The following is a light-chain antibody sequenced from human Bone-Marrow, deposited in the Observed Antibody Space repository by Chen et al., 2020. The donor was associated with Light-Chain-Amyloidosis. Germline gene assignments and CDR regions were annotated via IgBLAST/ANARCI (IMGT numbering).Light chain of an antibody. J-gene: IGLJ1*01. V-gene: IGLV1-40*01. CDR3: QSYDNSLSGNFV. CDR1: NSNIGASYD. CDR2: GNS. Sequence: QSVLPQPPSLSGAPGQRVINYCTGSNSNIGASYDVHWYQQLPGTAPKLLIYGNSNRPSGVPDRFSGSKSDTSASLAITGLQAEDEADYYCQSYDNSLSGNFVFGTGTKVTVL.